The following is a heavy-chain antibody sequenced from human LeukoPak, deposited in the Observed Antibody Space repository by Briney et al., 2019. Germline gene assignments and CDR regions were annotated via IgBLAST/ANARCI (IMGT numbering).Heavy chain of an antibody. V-gene: IGHV4-59*01. CDR1: GGSISSYY. CDR3: ARGGLYCYVND. J-gene: IGHJ6*04. CDR2: IYYSGST. Sequence: SETLSLTCTVSGGSISSYYWSWIRQPPGKGLEWIGYIYYSGSTNYNPSLKSRVTISVDTSKNQFSLKLSSVTAADTPVYYCARGGLYCYVNDWGKGTTVTVSS. D-gene: IGHD5-18*01.